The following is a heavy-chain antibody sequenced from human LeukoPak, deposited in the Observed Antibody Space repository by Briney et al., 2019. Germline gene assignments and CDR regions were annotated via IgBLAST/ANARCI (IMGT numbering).Heavy chain of an antibody. Sequence: ASVKVSCKASGYTFTSHYMHWVRQAPGQGLEWMGIINPSGGSTSYAQEFQGRVTMTRDMPTSTVYMELSSLRFEDTAVYYCARDRFSGSWRFDYWGQGTLVTVSS. CDR3: ARDRFSGSWRFDY. CDR1: GYTFTSHY. D-gene: IGHD6-13*01. J-gene: IGHJ4*02. V-gene: IGHV1-46*01. CDR2: INPSGGST.